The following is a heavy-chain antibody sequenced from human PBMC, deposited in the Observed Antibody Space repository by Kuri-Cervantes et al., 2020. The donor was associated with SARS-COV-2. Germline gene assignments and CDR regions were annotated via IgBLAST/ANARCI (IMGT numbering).Heavy chain of an antibody. Sequence: ASVKVSCKASGYTFTGYYMHWVRQAPGQGLEWMGWINPNSGGTNYAQKFQGRVTMTRDTSISTAYMEPSRLRSVDTAVYYCARVGIYDYSNYRPFDYWGQGTLVTVSS. V-gene: IGHV1-2*02. CDR2: INPNSGGT. J-gene: IGHJ4*02. CDR1: GYTFTGYY. CDR3: ARVGIYDYSNYRPFDY. D-gene: IGHD4-11*01.